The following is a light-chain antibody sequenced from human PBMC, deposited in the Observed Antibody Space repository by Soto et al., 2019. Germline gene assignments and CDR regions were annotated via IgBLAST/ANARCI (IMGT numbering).Light chain of an antibody. CDR3: SSFTSSITLRYV. Sequence: QSALTQPASVSGSPGQSITISCTGTSSDVGTYKYVSWYQQHPGKVPKLMIYEVSNRPSGVSNRFSGSKSGNTASLSISGLQAEDEADYYCSSFTSSITLRYVFGTGTKLTVL. J-gene: IGLJ1*01. CDR2: EVS. V-gene: IGLV2-14*01. CDR1: SSDVGTYKY.